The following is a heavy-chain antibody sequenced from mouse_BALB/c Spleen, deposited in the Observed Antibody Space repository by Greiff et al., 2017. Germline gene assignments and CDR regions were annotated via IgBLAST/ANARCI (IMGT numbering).Heavy chain of an antibody. V-gene: IGHV5-6-3*01. CDR3: AREAQYGNRYFDV. CDR2: INSNGGST. Sequence: EVKLVESGGGLVQPGGSLKLSCAASGFTFSSYGMSWVRQTPDKRLELVATINSNGGSTYYPDSVKGRFTISRDNAKNTLYLQMSSLKSEDTAMYYCAREAQYGNRYFDVWGAGTTVTVSS. CDR1: GFTFSSYG. D-gene: IGHD2-10*02. J-gene: IGHJ1*01.